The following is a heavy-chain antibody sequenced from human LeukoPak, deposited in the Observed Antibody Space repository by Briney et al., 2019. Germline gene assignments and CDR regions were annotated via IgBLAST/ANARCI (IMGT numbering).Heavy chain of an antibody. CDR3: ARIYVLLWFGDPERAFDI. D-gene: IGHD3-10*01. CDR1: GGSFRGYY. CDR2: SNHSGST. V-gene: IGHV4-34*01. J-gene: IGHJ3*02. Sequence: PSETLSLTCAVYGGSFRGYYWSGIREPPGKGLEWSGDSNHSGSTNYNPSLKSRVTISVDTSKNQFSLKLSSVTAADTAVYYCARIYVLLWFGDPERAFDIWGQGTMVTVSS.